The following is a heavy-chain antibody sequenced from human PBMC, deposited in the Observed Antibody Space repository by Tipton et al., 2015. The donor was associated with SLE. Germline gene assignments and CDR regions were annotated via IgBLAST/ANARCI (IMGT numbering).Heavy chain of an antibody. CDR3: ARGDYGVYAEYFPH. CDR1: GFNFYKYA. Sequence: SLRLSCEASGFNFYKYAMSWVRQAPGKGLEWVSGISHTGGTIYYADSVKGRFTISRDNSRNTLYFEMNSLRVEDTAVYYCARGDYGVYAEYFPHWGQGTLVTVSS. CDR2: ISHTGGTI. V-gene: IGHV3-23*01. J-gene: IGHJ1*01. D-gene: IGHD4-17*01.